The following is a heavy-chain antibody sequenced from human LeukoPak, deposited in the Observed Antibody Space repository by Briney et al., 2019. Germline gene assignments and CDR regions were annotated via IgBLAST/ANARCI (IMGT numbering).Heavy chain of an antibody. Sequence: GASVTVSCKASGYTFTGYYMHWVRQAPGQGLEWMGRISPNSGGTNYAQKFQGRVTMTRDTSISTAYMELSRLRSDDTAVYYCASFYDFWSGYYDYWGQGTLVTVSS. D-gene: IGHD3-3*01. V-gene: IGHV1-2*06. CDR2: ISPNSGGT. CDR3: ASFYDFWSGYYDY. J-gene: IGHJ4*02. CDR1: GYTFTGYY.